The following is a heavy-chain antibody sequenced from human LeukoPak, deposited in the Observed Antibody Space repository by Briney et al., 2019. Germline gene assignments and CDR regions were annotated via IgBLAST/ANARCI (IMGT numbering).Heavy chain of an antibody. D-gene: IGHD3-16*01. CDR1: GGSISSYY. V-gene: IGHV4-59*08. Sequence: PSETLSLTCTVSGGSISSYYWSWIRQPPGKGLEWIGYIYYSGSTNYNPSLKSRVTISVDTSKNQFSLKLSSVTAADTAVYYCARHEGAWDAFDIWGQGTMVTVSS. J-gene: IGHJ3*02. CDR2: IYYSGST. CDR3: ARHEGAWDAFDI.